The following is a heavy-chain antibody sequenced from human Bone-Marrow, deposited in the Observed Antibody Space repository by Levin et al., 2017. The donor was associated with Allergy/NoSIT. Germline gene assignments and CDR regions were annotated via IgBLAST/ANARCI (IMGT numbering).Heavy chain of an antibody. CDR1: GFSFGDYT. CDR3: TRGGYSYAL. D-gene: IGHD5-18*01. CDR2: IRSKVSGGTT. V-gene: IGHV3-49*03. Sequence: GGSLRLSCTASGFSFGDYTMSWFRQAPGMRLEWVGIIRSKVSGGTTEYAASVKGRFTISRDDSKNIAYLHMNSLKTEDTGIYYCTRGGYSYALWGQGTLVTVSS. J-gene: IGHJ4*02.